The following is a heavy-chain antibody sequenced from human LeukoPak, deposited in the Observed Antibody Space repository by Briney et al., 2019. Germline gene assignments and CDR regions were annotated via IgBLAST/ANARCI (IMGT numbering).Heavy chain of an antibody. CDR1: GFTFSGFG. J-gene: IGHJ3*02. D-gene: IGHD3-16*01. Sequence: GGSLRLSCAVSGFTFSGFGMHWVRQAPGKGLEWVAVISYDGNNKFYGDSAKGRFTISRDNSKDTLYLQMTSLRPEDTAIYYCAKLWGTYDPLDIWGQGTLVTVSS. V-gene: IGHV3-30*18. CDR3: AKLWGTYDPLDI. CDR2: ISYDGNNK.